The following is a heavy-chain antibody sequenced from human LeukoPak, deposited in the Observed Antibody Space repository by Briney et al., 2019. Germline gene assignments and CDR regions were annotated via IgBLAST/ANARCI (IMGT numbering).Heavy chain of an antibody. Sequence: GGSLRLSCAASGFTFSSYAMSWVRQVPGKGLEWVSGISGSGGSTYYADSVKGRFTISRDNSKNTLYLQMNSLRSEDTAVYYCAREYCGCDCYSHYWGQGTLVTVSS. CDR2: ISGSGGST. CDR3: AREYCGCDCYSHY. J-gene: IGHJ4*02. CDR1: GFTFSSYA. D-gene: IGHD2-21*02. V-gene: IGHV3-23*01.